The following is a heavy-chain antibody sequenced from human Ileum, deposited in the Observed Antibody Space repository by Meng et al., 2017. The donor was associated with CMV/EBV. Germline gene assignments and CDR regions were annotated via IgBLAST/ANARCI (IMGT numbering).Heavy chain of an antibody. V-gene: IGHV4-59*01. J-gene: IGHJ5*02. D-gene: IGHD3-16*01. CDR2: VFDTGSS. CDR3: ARGRSCVKGKCYEDHNYFGP. Sequence: SETLSLTCTLSGGSINMFYWNWLRRPPGKGLEWIGNVFDTGSSNYNPSLKSRVTISLDSSKNQLSLKLKSLSAADTATYFCARGRSCVKGKCYEDHNYFGPWSQGALVTVSS. CDR1: GGSINMFY.